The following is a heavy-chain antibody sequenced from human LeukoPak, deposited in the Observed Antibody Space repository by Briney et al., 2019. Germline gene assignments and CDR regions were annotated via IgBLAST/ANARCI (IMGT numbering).Heavy chain of an antibody. D-gene: IGHD2-2*01. Sequence: PGRSLRLSCAASGFTFSSYAMHWVRQAPGKGLEWVAVISYDGSNKYYADSVKGRFTISRDNSKNTLYLQMNSLRAEDTAVYYCARGGAYCSSTSCYEFDYWAREPWSPSPQ. J-gene: IGHJ4*02. V-gene: IGHV3-30*04. CDR1: GFTFSSYA. CDR2: ISYDGSNK. CDR3: ARGGAYCSSTSCYEFDY.